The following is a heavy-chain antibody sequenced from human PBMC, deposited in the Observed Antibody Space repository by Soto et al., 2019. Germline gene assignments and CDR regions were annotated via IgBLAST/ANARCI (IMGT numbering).Heavy chain of an antibody. V-gene: IGHV1-2*02. D-gene: IGHD3-22*01. CDR2: INPNSGGT. Sequence: ASVKVSCKASGYTFTGYYMHWVRQAPGQGLEWMGWINPNSGGTNYAQKFQGRVTMTRDTSISTAYMELSRLRSGDTAVYYCARGYYYDSSGYYYGYYFDYWGQGTLVTVSS. CDR1: GYTFTGYY. CDR3: ARGYYYDSSGYYYGYYFDY. J-gene: IGHJ4*02.